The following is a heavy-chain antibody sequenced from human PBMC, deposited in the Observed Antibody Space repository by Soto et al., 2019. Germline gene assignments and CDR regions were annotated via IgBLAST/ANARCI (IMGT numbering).Heavy chain of an antibody. CDR1: GFSFSNYG. CDR2: ISSSSSYI. CDR3: ARSDCTSTSCYVVWFDP. Sequence: EVQLVESGGGLVKPGGSLRLSCAASGFSFSNYGMNWVRQAPGKGLEWVSSISSSSSYISYADSVKDRFTISRDNAKNSVYLQMNSLRAEDTAVYYCARSDCTSTSCYVVWFDPWGQGTLVTVSS. D-gene: IGHD2-2*01. V-gene: IGHV3-21*01. J-gene: IGHJ5*02.